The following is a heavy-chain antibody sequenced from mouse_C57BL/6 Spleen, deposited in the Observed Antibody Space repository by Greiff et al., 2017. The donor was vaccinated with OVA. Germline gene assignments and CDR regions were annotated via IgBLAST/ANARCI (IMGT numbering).Heavy chain of an antibody. Sequence: EVKLMESGPGLVKPSQSLSLTCSVTGYSITSGSYWYWIRPFPGNNLEWTGFISYDGSNNYNPYINNRISITRDTHKNQFCLKLNSVTTEDTATYDCARDRCAYWGQGTLVTVSA. CDR3: ARDRCAY. CDR1: GYSITSGSY. J-gene: IGHJ3*01. CDR2: ISYDGSN. V-gene: IGHV3-6*01.